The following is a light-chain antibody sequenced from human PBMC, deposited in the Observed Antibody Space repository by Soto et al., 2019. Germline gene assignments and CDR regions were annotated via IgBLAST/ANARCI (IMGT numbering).Light chain of an antibody. CDR2: EVS. J-gene: IGLJ1*01. Sequence: QSALTQPASVSGSPGQSITISCTGTSSDVGGYNYFSWYQQHPGKAPKLMIYEVSNRPSGVSNRFSGSKSGNTASLTISGLQAEEEADYYCSSYTSSSTQVFGTGTKVTVL. CDR3: SSYTSSSTQV. CDR1: SSDVGGYNY. V-gene: IGLV2-14*01.